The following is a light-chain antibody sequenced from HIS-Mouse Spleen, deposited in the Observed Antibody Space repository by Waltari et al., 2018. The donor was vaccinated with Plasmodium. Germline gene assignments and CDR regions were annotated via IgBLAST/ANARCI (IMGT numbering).Light chain of an antibody. CDR1: RSYVGSYTL. V-gene: IGLV2-23*01. J-gene: IGLJ2*01. CDR2: EGS. Sequence: QSALTQPASVSGSPGQSITTSCPRPRSYVGSYTLFSWYQQHPGKAPKLMIYEGSKRPSGVSNRFSGSKSGNTASLTISGLQAEDEADYYCCSYAGSRMVFGGGTKLTVL. CDR3: CSYAGSRMV.